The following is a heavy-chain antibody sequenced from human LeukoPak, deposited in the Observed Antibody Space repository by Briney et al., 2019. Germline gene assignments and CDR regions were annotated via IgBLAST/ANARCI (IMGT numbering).Heavy chain of an antibody. J-gene: IGHJ4*02. CDR2: MNPHGGNT. CDR3: ARVFSGGGSYHFDY. Sequence: ASVKVSCKASGYTFTSYDINWVRQATGQGLEWMGWMNPHGGNTGYAQKFQGRISITRDTSISTAYMELSSLRSEDTAVYYCARVFSGGGSYHFDYWDQGTLVIVSS. D-gene: IGHD3-16*02. V-gene: IGHV1-8*01. CDR1: GYTFTSYD.